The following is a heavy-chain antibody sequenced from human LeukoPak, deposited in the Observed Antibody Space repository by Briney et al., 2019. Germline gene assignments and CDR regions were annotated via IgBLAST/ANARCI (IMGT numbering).Heavy chain of an antibody. CDR3: ARVQPYYDFWSGYPWLSWLDP. J-gene: IGHJ5*02. CDR2: IKQDGSEK. CDR1: GFTFSSYW. Sequence: GGSLRLSCAASGFTFSSYWMSWVRQAPGKGLEWVANIKQDGSEKYYVDSVKGRFTISRDNAKNSLYLQMNSLRAEDTAVYYCARVQPYYDFWSGYPWLSWLDPWGQGTLVTVSS. D-gene: IGHD3-3*01. V-gene: IGHV3-7*01.